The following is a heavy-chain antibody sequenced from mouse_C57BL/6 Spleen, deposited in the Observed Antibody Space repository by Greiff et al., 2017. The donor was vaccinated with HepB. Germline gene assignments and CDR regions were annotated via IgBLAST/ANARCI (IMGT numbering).Heavy chain of an antibody. J-gene: IGHJ2*01. V-gene: IGHV1-54*01. Sequence: VQLQQSGAELVRPGTSVKVSCKASGYAFTNYLIEWVKQRPGQGLEWIGVINPGSGGTNYNEKFKGKATLTADKSSSTAYMQLSSLTSEDSAVYFCAAGPRYFDYWGQGTTLTVSS. CDR1: GYAFTNYL. CDR3: AAGPRYFDY. CDR2: INPGSGGT.